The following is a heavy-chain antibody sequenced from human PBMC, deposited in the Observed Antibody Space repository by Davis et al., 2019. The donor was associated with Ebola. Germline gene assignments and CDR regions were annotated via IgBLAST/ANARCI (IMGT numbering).Heavy chain of an antibody. D-gene: IGHD6-6*01. CDR2: ISYDGSNK. J-gene: IGHJ6*02. CDR1: GFTFSSYG. V-gene: IGHV3-30*18. CDR3: AKTRRSSIAATYYYYYGMDV. Sequence: PGGSLRLSCAASGFTFSSYGMHWVRQAPGKGLEWVAVISYDGSNKYYADSVKGRFTISRDNSKNTLYLQMNSLRAEDTAVYYCAKTRRSSIAATYYYYYGMDVWGQGTTVTVSS.